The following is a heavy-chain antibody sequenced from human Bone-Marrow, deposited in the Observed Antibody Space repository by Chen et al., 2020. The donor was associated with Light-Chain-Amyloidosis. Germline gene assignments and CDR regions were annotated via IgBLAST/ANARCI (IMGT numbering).Heavy chain of an antibody. V-gene: IGHV3-30*01. CDR3: ARDSGSYSLTTFDY. CDR1: GFTFSSYA. D-gene: IGHD1-26*01. J-gene: IGHJ4*02. CDR2: ISYDGSNK. Sequence: QVQLVESGGGVVQPGRSLRLSCAASGFTFSSYAMHWVRQAPGKGLEWVAVISYDGSNKYYADSVKGRFTISRDNSKNTLYLQMNSLRAEDTAVYYCARDSGSYSLTTFDYWGQGTLVTVSS.